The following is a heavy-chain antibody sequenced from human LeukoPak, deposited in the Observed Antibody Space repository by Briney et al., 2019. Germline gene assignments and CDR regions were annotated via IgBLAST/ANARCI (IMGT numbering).Heavy chain of an antibody. CDR2: IRYDGSNK. V-gene: IGHV3-30*02. J-gene: IGHJ6*03. CDR1: GFTFSSYG. Sequence: GSLRLSCAASGFTFSSYGMHWVRQAPGKGLEWVAFIRYDGSNKYYADSVKGRFTISRDNSKNTLYLQMNSLRAEDTAVYYCAKDGAATPLHYYMDVWGKGTTVTVSS. D-gene: IGHD2-15*01. CDR3: AKDGAATPLHYYMDV.